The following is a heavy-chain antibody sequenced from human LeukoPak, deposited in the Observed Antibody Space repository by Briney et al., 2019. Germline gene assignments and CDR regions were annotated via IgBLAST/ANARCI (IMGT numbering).Heavy chain of an antibody. CDR2: ISAYNGNT. CDR3: ARALSSYYYDSSGYRFDC. J-gene: IGHJ4*02. CDR1: GYTFTSYG. Sequence: ASVKVSCKASGYTFTSYGISWVRQAPGQGLEWMGWISAYNGNTNYAQKLQGRVTMTTDTSTSTAYMELRSLRSDDTAVYYCARALSSYYYDSSGYRFDCWGQGTLVTDSS. D-gene: IGHD3-22*01. V-gene: IGHV1-18*01.